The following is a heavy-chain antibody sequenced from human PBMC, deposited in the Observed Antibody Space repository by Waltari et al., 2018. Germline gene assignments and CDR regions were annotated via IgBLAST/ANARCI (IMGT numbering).Heavy chain of an antibody. J-gene: IGHJ4*02. Sequence: EVQLVESGGGLVQPGGSLRLSCAASGFTVSSNYMSWVRQAPGKGLEWVSVMYSGVRPDYADSVKGRFTIARDNSKNTLYLQMNSLRAEDTAVYYCARNLPDGSGSYFDYWGQGTLVTVSS. CDR1: GFTVSSNY. CDR2: MYSGVRP. V-gene: IGHV3-66*02. CDR3: ARNLPDGSGSYFDY. D-gene: IGHD3-10*01.